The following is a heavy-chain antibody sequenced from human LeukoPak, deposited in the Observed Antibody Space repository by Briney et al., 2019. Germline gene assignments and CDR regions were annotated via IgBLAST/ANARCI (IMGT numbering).Heavy chain of an antibody. J-gene: IGHJ2*01. CDR3: ARDESYYYDSSGYMWGRGLFDL. CDR2: ISSSGSTI. Sequence: GGSLRLSCAASGFTFSDYYMSWIRQAPGKGLEWVSYISSSGSTIYYADSVKGRFTISRDNAKNSLYLQMNSLRAEDTAVYYCARDESYYYDSSGYMWGRGLFDLWGRGTLVTVSS. CDR1: GFTFSDYY. D-gene: IGHD3-22*01. V-gene: IGHV3-11*01.